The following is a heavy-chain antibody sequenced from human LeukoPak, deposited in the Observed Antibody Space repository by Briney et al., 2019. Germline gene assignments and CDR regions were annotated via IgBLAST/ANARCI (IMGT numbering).Heavy chain of an antibody. V-gene: IGHV4-59*01. CDR2: IYYSGST. Sequence: SGTLSLTCTVSGGSISSYYWSWIRQPPGKGLEWIGYIYYSGSTNYNPSLKSRVTISVDTSKNQFSLKLSSVTAADTAVYYCAREKNEMATISNYFDYWGQGTLVTVSS. CDR3: AREKNEMATISNYFDY. D-gene: IGHD5-24*01. J-gene: IGHJ4*02. CDR1: GGSISSYY.